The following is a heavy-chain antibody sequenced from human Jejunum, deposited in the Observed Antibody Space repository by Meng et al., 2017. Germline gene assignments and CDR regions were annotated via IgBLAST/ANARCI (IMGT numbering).Heavy chain of an antibody. D-gene: IGHD3-22*01. CDR3: ARGRSSGYYYFDY. CDR1: GFTFSSYR. Sequence: VQVVRSGGGVVQPGSSLRLAFAATGFTFSSYRMYWVRQAPGKGLEWVAVTSSDGNTNYYADSVKGRFTISRDNAKNSLYLQMNSLRAEDTAVYYCARGRSSGYYYFDYWGQGTLVTVSS. J-gene: IGHJ4*02. CDR2: TSSDGNTN. V-gene: IGHV3-30*07.